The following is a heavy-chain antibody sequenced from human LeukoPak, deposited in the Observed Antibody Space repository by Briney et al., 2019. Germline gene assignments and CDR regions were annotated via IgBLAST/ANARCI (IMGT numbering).Heavy chain of an antibody. Sequence: SQTLSLTCTVSGGSISSGGYYWGWIRQPPGKGLEWIGSIYYSGSTYYNPSLKSRVTISVDTSKNQFSLKLSSVTAADTAVYYCASPHYYGSGRGAFDIWGQGTMVTVSS. V-gene: IGHV4-39*07. J-gene: IGHJ3*02. CDR3: ASPHYYGSGRGAFDI. CDR2: IYYSGST. CDR1: GGSISSGGYY. D-gene: IGHD3-10*01.